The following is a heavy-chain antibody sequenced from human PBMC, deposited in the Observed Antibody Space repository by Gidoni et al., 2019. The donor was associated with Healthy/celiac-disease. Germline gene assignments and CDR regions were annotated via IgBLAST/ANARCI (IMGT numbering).Heavy chain of an antibody. V-gene: IGHV1-69*01. CDR3: ARDGHYGDYGF. D-gene: IGHD4-17*01. CDR2: IITIFGTA. CDR1: GCTFSSYA. Sequence: QVQLVQSGAEVKKRVSSVKASCKASGCTFSSYAISWVRQAPGQGLEWIGGIITIFGTANYAQKFQGRVTMTADESTSTAYRELSSLRSEDTAVYYCARDGHYGDYGFWGQGTLVTVSS. J-gene: IGHJ4*02.